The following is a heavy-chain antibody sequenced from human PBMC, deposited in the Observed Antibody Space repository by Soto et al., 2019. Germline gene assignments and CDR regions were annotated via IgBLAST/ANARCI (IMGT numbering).Heavy chain of an antibody. CDR2: ISGSGGST. D-gene: IGHD4-17*01. CDR1: GFTFSSYA. J-gene: IGHJ4*02. V-gene: IGHV3-23*01. CDR3: AKDSPTVNLCLRPFDY. Sequence: EVQLLESGGGLVQPGGSLRLSCGASGFTFSSYAMSWVRQAPGKGLEWVSAISGSGGSTYYADSVKGRFTISRDNSKNTLYLQMNSLRAEDTAVYYCAKDSPTVNLCLRPFDYWGQGTLVTVSS.